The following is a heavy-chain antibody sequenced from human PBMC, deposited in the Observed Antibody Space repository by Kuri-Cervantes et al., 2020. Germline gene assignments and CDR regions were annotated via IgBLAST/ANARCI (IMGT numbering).Heavy chain of an antibody. Sequence: SETLSLTCTVSGGSISSYYWSWIRQPPGKGLEWIGYIYYSGSTNYNPSLKSRVTISVDTSKNQFSLKLSSVTAADTAVYYCARGLSTEYCRGGSCYSAFWFDPWGQGTLVTVSS. CDR1: GGSISSYY. D-gene: IGHD2-15*01. V-gene: IGHV4-59*12. CDR3: ARGLSTEYCRGGSCYSAFWFDP. J-gene: IGHJ5*02. CDR2: IYYSGST.